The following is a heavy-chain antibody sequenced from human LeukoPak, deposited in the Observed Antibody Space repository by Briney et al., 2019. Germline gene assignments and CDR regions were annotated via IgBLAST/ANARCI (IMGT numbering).Heavy chain of an antibody. CDR3: AKEFKHRFIAAADTGVDY. CDR1: GFTFSSYG. J-gene: IGHJ4*02. D-gene: IGHD6-13*01. CDR2: IRYDGSNK. Sequence: GGSLRLSCAASGFTFSSYGMHWVRQAPGKGLEWVAFIRYDGSNKYYADSVKGRFTISRDNSKNTLYLQMNSLRAEDTAVYYCAKEFKHRFIAAADTGVDYWGQGTLVTVSS. V-gene: IGHV3-30*02.